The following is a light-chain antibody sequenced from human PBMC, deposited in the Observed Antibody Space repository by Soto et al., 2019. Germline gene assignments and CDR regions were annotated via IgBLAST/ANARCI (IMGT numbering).Light chain of an antibody. V-gene: IGKV3-20*01. CDR2: GAS. J-gene: IGKJ3*01. CDR1: QYISSTY. CDR3: QHYGSSAPIT. Sequence: EIVLTQSPGTLSLSPGDRATLSCRTSQYISSTYLAWYQQRPGQAPRLLIYGASNRATGIPDRFSGGGAGADFTLTISKLEPEDFAVYYCQHYGSSAPITFGPGTKVD.